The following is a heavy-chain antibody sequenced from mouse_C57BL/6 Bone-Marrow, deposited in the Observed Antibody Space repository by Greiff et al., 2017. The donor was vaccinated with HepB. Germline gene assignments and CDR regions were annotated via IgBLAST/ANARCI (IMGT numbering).Heavy chain of an antibody. CDR1: GYTFTDYE. CDR2: IDPETGGT. D-gene: IGHD4-1*01. CDR3: TIVCNWDFDY. J-gene: IGHJ2*01. Sequence: VQLQQSGAELVRPGASVTLSCKASGYTFTDYEMHWVKQTPVHGLEWIGAIDPETGGTAYNQKFKGKAILTADKSSSTAYMELRSLTSEDSAVYYCTIVCNWDFDYWGQGTTLTVSS. V-gene: IGHV1-15*01.